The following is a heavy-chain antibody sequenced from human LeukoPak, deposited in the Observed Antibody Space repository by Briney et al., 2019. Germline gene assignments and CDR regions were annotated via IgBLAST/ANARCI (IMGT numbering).Heavy chain of an antibody. Sequence: GGSLRLSCAASGFTFRSSVMHWVRLAPGKGLQWVAGISHDGNNKYYADSVKGRFAISRDNSKNALYLQMNSLRAEDTAVYYCARASTWVPGEDSSGYYYPYAFDLWGQGTMVTVTS. CDR3: ARASTWVPGEDSSGYYYPYAFDL. CDR1: GFTFRSSV. J-gene: IGHJ3*01. CDR2: ISHDGNNK. D-gene: IGHD3-22*01. V-gene: IGHV3-30*09.